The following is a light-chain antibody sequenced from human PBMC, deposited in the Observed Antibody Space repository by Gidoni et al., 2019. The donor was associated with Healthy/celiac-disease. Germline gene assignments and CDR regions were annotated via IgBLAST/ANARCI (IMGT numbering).Light chain of an antibody. J-gene: IGKJ1*01. Sequence: EIVLTQSPATLSLSPGERATIDCRASQSISSYLAWYQQKPGQAPMLLIYDAANRATGIPARISGGGSRTDFTLTISSLEPEDFAVYYCQQRSNWPPTFGQGTKVEIK. CDR1: QSISSY. CDR3: QQRSNWPPT. V-gene: IGKV3-11*01. CDR2: DAA.